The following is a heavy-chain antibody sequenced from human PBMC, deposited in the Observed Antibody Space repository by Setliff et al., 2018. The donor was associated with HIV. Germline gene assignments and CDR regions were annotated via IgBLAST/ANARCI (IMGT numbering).Heavy chain of an antibody. CDR1: GYAFITYA. D-gene: IGHD3-9*01. CDR2: INAGTGDI. J-gene: IGHJ3*02. CDR3: ARDFENYDILFPGPGAFDI. Sequence: GASVKVSCKASGYAFITYAIHWVRQAPGQRLEWLGWINAGTGDIDYSQKFQGRVTITRDTSASTAYMELSSLRSEDTAVYYCARDFENYDILFPGPGAFDIWGQGTMVTVSS. V-gene: IGHV1-3*01.